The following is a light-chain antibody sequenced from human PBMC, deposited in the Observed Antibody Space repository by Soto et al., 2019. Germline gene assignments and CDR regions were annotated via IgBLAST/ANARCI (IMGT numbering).Light chain of an antibody. V-gene: IGKV1-33*01. Sequence: GDRVTITCQASQDISNYLNWYQQKPGKAPKLLIYDASNLETGVPSRFSGSGSGTDFTFTISSLQPEDIATYYCQQYDNLPPLTFGGGTKVEIK. CDR2: DAS. CDR3: QQYDNLPPLT. CDR1: QDISNY. J-gene: IGKJ4*01.